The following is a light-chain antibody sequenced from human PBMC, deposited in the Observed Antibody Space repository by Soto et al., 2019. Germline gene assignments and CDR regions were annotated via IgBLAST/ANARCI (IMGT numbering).Light chain of an antibody. Sequence: QSALTQPASVSGSPGQSITISCTGTSSDVGDFDCVSWYQQHPGKAPKLMIYEVSDRPSGVSNRFSGSKSGDTASLTISGLQAEDEADYYCSSYTSSSTLGFGGGTK. J-gene: IGLJ2*01. CDR3: SSYTSSSTLG. CDR1: SSDVGDFDC. CDR2: EVS. V-gene: IGLV2-14*01.